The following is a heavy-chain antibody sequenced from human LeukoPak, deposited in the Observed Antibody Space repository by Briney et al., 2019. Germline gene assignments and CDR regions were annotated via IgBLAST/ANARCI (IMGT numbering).Heavy chain of an antibody. J-gene: IGHJ4*02. D-gene: IGHD4-17*01. V-gene: IGHV4-39*01. CDR2: IYYSGST. CDR1: GGSISSSSYY. Sequence: SETLSLTCTVSGGSISSSSYYWGWIRQPPGKGLEWIGSIYYSGSTYYNPSLKSRVTIPVDTSKNQFSLKLSSVTAADTAVYYCATRNGDYPMFQDYWGQGTLVTVSS. CDR3: ATRNGDYPMFQDY.